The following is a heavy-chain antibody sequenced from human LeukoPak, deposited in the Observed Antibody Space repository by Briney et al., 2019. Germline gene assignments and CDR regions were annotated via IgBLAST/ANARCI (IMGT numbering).Heavy chain of an antibody. D-gene: IGHD3-22*01. CDR1: GFTFTSYS. Sequence: GGSLRLSCAASGFTFTSYSVRWVRRAPGKGLEWVSAISGGGGTTYYADSVKGRFTISRDNSKNMVNLQMNSLRAEDTAVYYCAKRGYSDSSAVSHGMDVWGQGTTVTVSS. CDR3: AKRGYSDSSAVSHGMDV. CDR2: ISGGGGTT. V-gene: IGHV3-23*01. J-gene: IGHJ6*02.